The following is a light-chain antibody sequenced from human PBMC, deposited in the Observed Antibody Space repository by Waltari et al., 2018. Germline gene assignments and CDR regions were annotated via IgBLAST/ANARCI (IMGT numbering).Light chain of an antibody. Sequence: DIVMTPSPDSLAVSLGERATINCKSSPSVLYSSYNKNYLAWYQQRPGQPPKLPIYWASTRESGVPDRFSGSGSGTYFTLTISSLQAEDVAVYYCQQYFSIPPTFGQGTKVEIK. CDR1: PSVLYSSYNKNY. CDR2: WAS. V-gene: IGKV4-1*01. CDR3: QQYFSIPPT. J-gene: IGKJ1*01.